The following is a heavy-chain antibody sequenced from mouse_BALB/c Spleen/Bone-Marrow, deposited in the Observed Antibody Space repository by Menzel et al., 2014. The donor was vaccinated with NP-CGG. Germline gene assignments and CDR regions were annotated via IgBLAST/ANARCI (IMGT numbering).Heavy chain of an antibody. CDR3: VRGNYGNYVDYFDF. Sequence: EVKLMESGGGLVQPGGSLKLSCAASGFTFSNYGMSWVRQTPDKRLELVATINSNGGSTYYPDSVKGRFTISRDTAKNTLDLQMSSLKSEETAMYYCVRGNYGNYVDYFDFWGQGTPLTVSS. CDR2: INSNGGST. CDR1: GFTFSNYG. V-gene: IGHV5-6-3*01. D-gene: IGHD2-1*01. J-gene: IGHJ2*01.